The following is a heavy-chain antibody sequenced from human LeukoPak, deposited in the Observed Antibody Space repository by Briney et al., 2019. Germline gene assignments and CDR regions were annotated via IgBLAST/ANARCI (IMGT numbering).Heavy chain of an antibody. V-gene: IGHV3-21*01. Sequence: GGSLRLSCAASGFTFSTYSMNWVRQAPGKGLEWVSSISSSSSYICCADSVKGRFTISRDNAKNSLDLQMNSLRAEDTAVYYCARAVGSSSSWGQGTLVTVSS. CDR2: ISSSSSYI. CDR3: ARAVGSSSS. J-gene: IGHJ5*02. CDR1: GFTFSTYS. D-gene: IGHD6-6*01.